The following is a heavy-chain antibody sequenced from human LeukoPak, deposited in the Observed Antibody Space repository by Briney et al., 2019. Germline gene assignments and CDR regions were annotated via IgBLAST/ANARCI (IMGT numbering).Heavy chain of an antibody. Sequence: PGGSLRLSCAASGFTFSNAWMSWVRQAPGKGLEWVGRIKSKTDGGTTDYAAPVKGRFTISRDDSKNTLYLQMNSLRAEDTAVYYCARIAVGEYDFNYWGQGTLVTVSS. CDR1: GFTFSNAW. D-gene: IGHD6-19*01. V-gene: IGHV3-15*05. CDR3: ARIAVGEYDFNY. J-gene: IGHJ4*02. CDR2: IKSKTDGGTT.